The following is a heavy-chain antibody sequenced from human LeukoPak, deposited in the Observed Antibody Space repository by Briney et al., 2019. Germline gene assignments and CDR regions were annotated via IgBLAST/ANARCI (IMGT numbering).Heavy chain of an antibody. CDR1: GYTFTDYY. CDR3: GRKSAARKTSEFDY. J-gene: IGHJ4*02. V-gene: IGHV1-2*02. Sequence: ASVNVSCEASGYTFTDYYMNWVRQAPGQGLEWMGWIHPNSGGTNYAQKFQGRVTMTRDTSINTAYMELSRLTSDDTAVYYCGRKSAARKTSEFDYWGQGTLVTVSS. CDR2: IHPNSGGT. D-gene: IGHD6-6*01.